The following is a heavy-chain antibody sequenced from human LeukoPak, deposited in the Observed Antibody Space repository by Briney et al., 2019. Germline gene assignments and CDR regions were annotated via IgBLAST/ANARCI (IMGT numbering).Heavy chain of an antibody. CDR2: IYTSGST. J-gene: IGHJ4*02. V-gene: IGHV4-4*07. D-gene: IGHD3-9*01. CDR1: GGSISSYY. CDR3: ARQYYDILTGYYIFDY. Sequence: SETLSLTCTVSGGSISSYYWSWIRQPAGKGLEWIGRIYTSGSTNYNPSPKSRGTMSVDTSKNQFSLKLSSVTAADTAVYYCARQYYDILTGYYIFDYWGQGTLVTVSS.